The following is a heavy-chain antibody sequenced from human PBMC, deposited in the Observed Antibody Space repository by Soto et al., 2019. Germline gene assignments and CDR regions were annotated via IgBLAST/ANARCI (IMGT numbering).Heavy chain of an antibody. CDR2: IAPYIGKT. V-gene: IGHV1-18*04. Sequence: ASVKVSCKTSGYTFTSYGISWVRQAPGQGLQWMGWIAPYIGKTNYAQDLQGRVTMTTDTSTTTAYMEVRGLTSDDTAMYYCARGGSSSYYYGMDVWGQGPTVTV. CDR3: ARGGSSSYYYGMDV. CDR1: GYTFTSYG. J-gene: IGHJ6*02. D-gene: IGHD6-6*01.